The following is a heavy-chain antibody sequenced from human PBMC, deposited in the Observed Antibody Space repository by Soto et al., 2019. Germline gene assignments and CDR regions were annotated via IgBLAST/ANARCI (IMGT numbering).Heavy chain of an antibody. CDR3: ARDFVGYSSRDFATYYYYYGMDV. V-gene: IGHV1-18*01. CDR2: ISAYNGNT. D-gene: IGHD6-13*01. Sequence: GASVKVPCKASGYTFTSYGISWVRQAPGQGLEWMGWISAYNGNTNYAQKLQGRVTMTTDTSTSTAYMELRSLRSDDTAVYYCARDFVGYSSRDFATYYYYYGMDVWGQGTTVTVSS. CDR1: GYTFTSYG. J-gene: IGHJ6*02.